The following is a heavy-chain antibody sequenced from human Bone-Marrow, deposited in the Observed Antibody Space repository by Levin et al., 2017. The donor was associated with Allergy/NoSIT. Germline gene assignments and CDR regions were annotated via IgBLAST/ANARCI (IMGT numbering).Heavy chain of an antibody. Sequence: PTASVKVSCKASGYILTGYYIHWVRQAPGQGLEWMGRINPNSGGTIYAQQFQGRVTVTRDTSISTAYMELTRLRSDDTAVYFCARLRVGSGGGMDVWGQGTTVTVSS. CDR1: GYILTGYY. CDR3: ARLRVGSGGGMDV. J-gene: IGHJ6*02. V-gene: IGHV1-2*06. CDR2: INPNSGGT. D-gene: IGHD1-26*01.